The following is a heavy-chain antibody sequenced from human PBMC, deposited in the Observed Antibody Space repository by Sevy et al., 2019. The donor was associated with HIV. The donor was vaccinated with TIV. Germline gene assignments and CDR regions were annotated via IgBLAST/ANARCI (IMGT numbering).Heavy chain of an antibody. J-gene: IGHJ4*02. CDR2: ISYDGSNK. CDR3: ARAPGAVIAAGPYDLDY. CDR1: GFTFSSHD. Sequence: GGSLRLSCAASGFTFSSHDMHWVRQAPGKGLEWMTSISYDGSNKNHADSVKGRFTISRDNSKNTLYLQMNSLRPEDTAVYYCARAPGAVIAAGPYDLDYWGQGTLVTVSS. D-gene: IGHD6-13*01. V-gene: IGHV3-30*04.